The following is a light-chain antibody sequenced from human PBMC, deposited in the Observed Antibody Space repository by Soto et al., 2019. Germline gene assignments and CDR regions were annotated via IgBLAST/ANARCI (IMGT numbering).Light chain of an antibody. V-gene: IGKV3-20*01. Sequence: ELVLTQSPGTLSLSPGYIATLSCSSSLSLPSRSLAWYQQRPGQAPRVLISAASTRAADIPDRFSGSGSGTDFTLTINRLEPEDFAVYYCQKYDYSPRTFGQGTKVDIK. CDR3: QKYDYSPRT. CDR1: LSLPSRS. CDR2: AAS. J-gene: IGKJ1*01.